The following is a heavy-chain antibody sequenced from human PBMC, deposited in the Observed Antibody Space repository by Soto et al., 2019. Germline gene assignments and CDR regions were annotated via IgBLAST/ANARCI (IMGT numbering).Heavy chain of an antibody. CDR2: ISDNGGMT. J-gene: IGHJ6*02. D-gene: IGHD2-2*02. CDR3: ARTECSSTPCFTAYYYYGMDL. CDR1: GFSLTAFA. Sequence: GGSLRLSCAASGFSLTAFAVSWVRQAPGKGLEWVSGISDNGGMTDYTDSVKGRFIISRDNSKNTVYLQMNSLRAEDTGIYYCARTECSSTPCFTAYYYYGMDLWGQGTTVTVSS. V-gene: IGHV3-23*01.